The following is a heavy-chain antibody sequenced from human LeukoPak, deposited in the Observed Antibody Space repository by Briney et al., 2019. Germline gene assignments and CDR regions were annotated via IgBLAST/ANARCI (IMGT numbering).Heavy chain of an antibody. CDR2: ISYDGSNK. V-gene: IGHV3-30-3*01. CDR3: ARDVYFGY. CDR1: GFTFSSYA. Sequence: GGSLRLSCAASGFTFSSYAMHWVRQAPGKGLEWVAVISYDGSNKYYADSVKGRFTISRDNSKNTLYLQMNSLRAEDTAVYYCARDVYFGYWGQGTLVTVSS. J-gene: IGHJ4*02.